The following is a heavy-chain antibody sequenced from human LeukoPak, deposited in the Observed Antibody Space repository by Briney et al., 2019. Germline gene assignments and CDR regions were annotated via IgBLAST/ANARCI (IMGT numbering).Heavy chain of an antibody. CDR2: IYYSGST. J-gene: IGHJ3*02. CDR3: ARSHYDFWSGSGAFDI. V-gene: IGHV4-59*01. Sequence: SETLSLTCTVSGGSISSYYWSWIRQPPGKGLEWIAYIYYSGSTDYNPSLKSRVTISVDTSENQFSLKLSSVTAADTAVYYCARSHYDFWSGSGAFDIWGQGTMVTVSS. CDR1: GGSISSYY. D-gene: IGHD3-3*01.